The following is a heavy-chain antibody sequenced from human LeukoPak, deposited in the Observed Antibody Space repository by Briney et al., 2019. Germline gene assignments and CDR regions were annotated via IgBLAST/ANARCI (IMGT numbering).Heavy chain of an antibody. CDR1: GGSFSGYY. J-gene: IGHJ4*02. D-gene: IGHD6-13*01. CDR2: INHSGST. Sequence: SETLSLTCAVYGGSFSGYYWSWIRQPPGKGLEWIGEINHSGSTNYNPSLTSRVTISADTSKNQFSLKLSSVTAEDTAVYYCAKGSSYGDSFDYWGQGTLVTVSS. V-gene: IGHV4-34*01. CDR3: AKGSSYGDSFDY.